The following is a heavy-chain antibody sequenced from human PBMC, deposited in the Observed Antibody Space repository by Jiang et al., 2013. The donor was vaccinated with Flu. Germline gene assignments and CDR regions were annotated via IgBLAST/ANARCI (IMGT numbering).Heavy chain of an antibody. D-gene: IGHD6-13*01. J-gene: IGHJ6*02. CDR1: GYSFTGYW. CDR3: AIRVSSSWYLYRYYYGMDV. V-gene: IGHV5-10-1*01. CDR2: IDPSDSYT. Sequence: GAEVKKPGESLRISCKGSGYSFTGYWISWVRQMPGKGLEWMGRIDPSDSYTNYSPSFQGHVTISADKSISTAYLQWSSLKASDTAMYYCAIRVSSSWYLYRYYYGMDVWGQGTTVTVSS.